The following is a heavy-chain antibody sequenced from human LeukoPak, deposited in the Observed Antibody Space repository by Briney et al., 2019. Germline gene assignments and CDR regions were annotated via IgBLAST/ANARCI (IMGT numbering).Heavy chain of an antibody. CDR3: AKGGADTAMVDYFGY. J-gene: IGHJ4*02. D-gene: IGHD5-18*01. CDR2: ISGSGGST. CDR1: GFTFSSYP. Sequence: GGSLRLSCAASGFTFSSYPMSWVRQAPGKGLEWVSAISGSGGSTYCADSVKGRFTISRDNSKNTLYLQMNSLRAEDTAVYYCAKGGADTAMVDYFGYWGQGTLVTVSS. V-gene: IGHV3-23*01.